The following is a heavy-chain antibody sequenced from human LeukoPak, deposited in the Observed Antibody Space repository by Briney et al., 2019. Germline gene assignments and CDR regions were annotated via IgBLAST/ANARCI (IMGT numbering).Heavy chain of an antibody. J-gene: IGHJ4*02. V-gene: IGHV3-48*03. Sequence: GGSLRLSWAASGFTFSNYDMICVRQAPGKGLEWVSYISTSGGSTNYADSVKGRFTISRDNAKNSLYLQMNSLRAEDTALYYCARRTYVDYWGQGTLVTVSS. CDR2: ISTSGGST. D-gene: IGHD3-16*01. CDR1: GFTFSNYD. CDR3: ARRTYVDY.